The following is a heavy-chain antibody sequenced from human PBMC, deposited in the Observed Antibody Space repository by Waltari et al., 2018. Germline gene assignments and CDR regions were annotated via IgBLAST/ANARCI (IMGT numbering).Heavy chain of an antibody. CDR2: IIPMLSIT. J-gene: IGHJ5*02. CDR1: GGTFTSYG. D-gene: IGHD2-2*01. V-gene: IGHV1-69*10. CDR3: ARWGLTRFNDP. Sequence: QVQLVQSGTEVKKPGSSVKVSCKASGGTFTSYGISWVRQAPGQGLEWMGGIIPMLSITNYARKFQGRVTVTADTSTSTAYMEMSSLKIEDTAMYYCARWGLTRFNDPWGQGTLVIVSS.